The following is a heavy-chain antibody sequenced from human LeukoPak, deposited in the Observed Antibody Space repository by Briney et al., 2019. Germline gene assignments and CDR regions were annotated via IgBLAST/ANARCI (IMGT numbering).Heavy chain of an antibody. D-gene: IGHD1-26*01. J-gene: IGHJ4*02. Sequence: PSETLSLTCTVSGGSISSYYWSWIRQPAGEGLGWIGRIYTSGSTNYNPSLKSRVTISVDKSKNQFSLKLNSVTAADTAVYYCAREPTLVGASHLDYWGQGTLVTVSS. CDR2: IYTSGST. CDR3: AREPTLVGASHLDY. V-gene: IGHV4-4*07. CDR1: GGSISSYY.